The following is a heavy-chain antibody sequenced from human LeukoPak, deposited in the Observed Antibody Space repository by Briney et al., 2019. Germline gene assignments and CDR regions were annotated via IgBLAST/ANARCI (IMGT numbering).Heavy chain of an antibody. V-gene: IGHV1-8*03. J-gene: IGHJ4*02. Sequence: ASVKVSCKASGYTFTNYDISWVRQATGQGLEWMGWMNPNRDNTGYAQKFQGRVTITRNTSISTAYMELSSLRSEDTAVYYCARTYSSSWSYCDSWGQGTLVTVSS. CDR1: GYTFTNYD. CDR3: ARTYSSSWSYCDS. D-gene: IGHD6-13*01. CDR2: MNPNRDNT.